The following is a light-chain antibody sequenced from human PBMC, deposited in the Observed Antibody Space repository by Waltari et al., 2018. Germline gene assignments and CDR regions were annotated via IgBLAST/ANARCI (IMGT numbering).Light chain of an antibody. V-gene: IGLV2-14*03. CDR3: SSYTSSSTLV. CDR1: SSDVGGYNY. CDR2: DVS. Sequence: QSALTQHASVSGSPGQSITISCTRTSSDVGGYNYVPWYQQHPGKAPKLMIYDVSNRPSGVSNRFSGSKSGNTASLTISGLQAEDEADYYCSSYTSSSTLVFGGGTKLTVL. J-gene: IGLJ3*02.